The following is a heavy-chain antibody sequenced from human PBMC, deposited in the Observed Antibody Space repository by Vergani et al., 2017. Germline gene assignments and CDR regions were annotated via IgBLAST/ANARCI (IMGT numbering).Heavy chain of an antibody. CDR1: GFTLSNYD. D-gene: IGHD6-19*01. J-gene: IGHJ3*02. Sequence: VQLVESGGGVVQRGGSLRLSCATSGFTLSNYDMQWIRQAPGKGLEWVSTLSASDRRTHYADSVKGRFTISRDISKNTLFLHMNSLRPEDTAVYYCAKVGRSEVAGTFGAFDIWGQGTMVTVSS. CDR2: LSASDRRT. CDR3: AKVGRSEVAGTFGAFDI. V-gene: IGHV3-23*04.